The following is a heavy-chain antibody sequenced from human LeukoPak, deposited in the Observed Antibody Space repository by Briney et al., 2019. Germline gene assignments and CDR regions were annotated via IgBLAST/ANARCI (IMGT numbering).Heavy chain of an antibody. J-gene: IGHJ5*02. Sequence: SETLSLTCTVSGGSISSYNWNWIRQPPGKGLEWIGYIYYSGSTNYNPSLKSRVTISVDTSKNQFSLKLISVTAADTAVYYCARNGADFWSGYYWFDPWGQGTLVTVSS. V-gene: IGHV4-59*01. CDR2: IYYSGST. D-gene: IGHD3-3*01. CDR1: GGSISSYN. CDR3: ARNGADFWSGYYWFDP.